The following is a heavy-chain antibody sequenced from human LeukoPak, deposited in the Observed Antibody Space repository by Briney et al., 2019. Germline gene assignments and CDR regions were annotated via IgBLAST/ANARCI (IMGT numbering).Heavy chain of an antibody. CDR1: GFTFSHYL. CDR2: IRPDANDG. V-gene: IGHV3-7*01. J-gene: IGHJ4*02. CDR3: AGADWGSIDY. D-gene: IGHD7-27*01. Sequence: PGESLRLSCAASGFTFSHYLMAWVRQAPGKGLEWVAIIRPDANDGSYVDSVKGRFTISRDNAKNSLYLQLNSLRAEDTAVYFCAGADWGSIDYWGQGALVTVSS.